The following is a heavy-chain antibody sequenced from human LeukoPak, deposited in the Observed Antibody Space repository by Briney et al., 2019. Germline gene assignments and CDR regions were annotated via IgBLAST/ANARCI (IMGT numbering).Heavy chain of an antibody. CDR1: RFTLSNYW. Sequence: GGSLRLSCAASRFTLSNYWMIWVRQAPGKGLEWVANIKEDGSEKYYVDSVKGRFTISRDNAKNSLYLQMNSLRDEDTAVYYCGRQYCSGGSCYSAFDVWGQGTMVTVSS. V-gene: IGHV3-7*04. J-gene: IGHJ3*01. CDR2: IKEDGSEK. CDR3: GRQYCSGGSCYSAFDV. D-gene: IGHD2-15*01.